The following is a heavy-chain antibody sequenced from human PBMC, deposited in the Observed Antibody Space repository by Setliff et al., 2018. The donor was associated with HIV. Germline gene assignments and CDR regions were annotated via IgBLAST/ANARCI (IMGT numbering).Heavy chain of an antibody. CDR3: ARGATGNLEALDI. D-gene: IGHD6-13*01. CDR1: GYSFTNSW. CDR2: IYPGDSDA. Sequence: PGESLKISCKGSGYSFTNSWIGWVRQMPGKGLEWMGIIYPGDSDAKYNPSFQGQVTISADKSISTAYLQWSNLKASDTAVYYCARGATGNLEALDIWGQGTMVTVSS. J-gene: IGHJ3*02. V-gene: IGHV5-51*01.